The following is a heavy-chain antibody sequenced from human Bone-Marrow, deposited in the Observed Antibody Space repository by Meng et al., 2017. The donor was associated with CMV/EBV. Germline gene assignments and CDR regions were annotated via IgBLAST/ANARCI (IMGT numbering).Heavy chain of an antibody. D-gene: IGHD3-16*01. J-gene: IGHJ4*02. V-gene: IGHV1-2*02. Sequence: SGYTFTGYYMHWVRQAPGQGLEWMGWINPNSGGTNYAQKFQGRVTMTRDTSISTAYMELSRLRSDDTAVYYCARGSDYVRGSYSFDYWGQGTLVTVSS. CDR2: INPNSGGT. CDR3: ARGSDYVRGSYSFDY. CDR1: GYTFTGYY.